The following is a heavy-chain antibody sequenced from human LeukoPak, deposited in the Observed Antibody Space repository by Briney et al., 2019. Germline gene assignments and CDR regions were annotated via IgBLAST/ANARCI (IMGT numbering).Heavy chain of an antibody. CDR1: GGSISSSNW. J-gene: IGHJ6*02. CDR2: IYHSGST. Sequence: SGTLSLTCAVSGGSISSSNWWSWVRQPPGKGLEWIGEIYHSGSTNYNPSLKSRVTISVDKSKNQFSLKLSSVTAADTAVYYCARENASAYDTGGYGMDVWGQGTTVTVSS. V-gene: IGHV4-4*02. D-gene: IGHD3-9*01. CDR3: ARENASAYDTGGYGMDV.